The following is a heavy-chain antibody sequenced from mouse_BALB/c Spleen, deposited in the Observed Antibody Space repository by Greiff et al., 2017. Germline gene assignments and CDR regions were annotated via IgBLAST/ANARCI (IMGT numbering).Heavy chain of an antibody. Sequence: VQLQQSGPGLVQPSQSLSITCTVSGFSFTSYGVHWVRQSPGKGLEWLGVIWSGGSTNYNAAFISRLSISKDNSKSQVFFKMNSMQANDTAIYYCARRPASYDNWGFAYWGQGTLVTVSA. CDR3: ARRPASYDNWGFAY. J-gene: IGHJ3*01. CDR2: IWSGGST. V-gene: IGHV2-2*02. CDR1: GFSFTSYG. D-gene: IGHD4-1*01.